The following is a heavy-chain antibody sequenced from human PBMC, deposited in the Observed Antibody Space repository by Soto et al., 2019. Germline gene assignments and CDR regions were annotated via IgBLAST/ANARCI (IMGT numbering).Heavy chain of an antibody. CDR2: IYHSGST. D-gene: IGHD3-10*01. CDR3: ARGSMVRGASLDY. V-gene: IGHV4-30-2*01. Sequence: SETLSLTCAVSGGSISSGGYSWSWIRQPPGKGLEWIGYIYHSGSTYYNPSLKSRVTISVDRSKNQFSLKLSSVTAADTAVYYCARGSMVRGASLDYWGQGTLVTVSS. CDR1: GGSISSGGYS. J-gene: IGHJ4*02.